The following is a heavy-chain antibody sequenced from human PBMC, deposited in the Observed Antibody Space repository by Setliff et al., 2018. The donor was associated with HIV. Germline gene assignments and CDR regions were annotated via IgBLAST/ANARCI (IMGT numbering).Heavy chain of an antibody. J-gene: IGHJ4*02. CDR2: VNRDGSST. CDR3: HSGYDTEEQSYFDY. V-gene: IGHV3-74*01. D-gene: IGHD5-12*01. CDR1: GFTFDRFW. Sequence: GGSLRLSCAASGFTFDRFWMHWIRQAPGKGLVWVSRVNRDGSSTTYADSVKDRFTISRDNAKNTLYLQMNSLRAEDTGVYYCHSGYDTEEQSYFDYWGQGALVTVSS.